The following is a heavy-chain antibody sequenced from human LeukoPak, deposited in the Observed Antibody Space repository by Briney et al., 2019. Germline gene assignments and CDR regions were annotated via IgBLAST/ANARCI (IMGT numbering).Heavy chain of an antibody. J-gene: IGHJ3*02. D-gene: IGHD3-22*01. Sequence: PSETLSLTCTVSGGSISSYYWSWIRRPSGKGLEWIGYIYYSGSTNYNPSLKSRVTISVDTSKNQFSLKLSSVTAADTVVYYCAGRDYYDSSGYHDAFDIWGQGTMVTVSS. V-gene: IGHV4-59*01. CDR3: AGRDYYDSSGYHDAFDI. CDR1: GGSISSYY. CDR2: IYYSGST.